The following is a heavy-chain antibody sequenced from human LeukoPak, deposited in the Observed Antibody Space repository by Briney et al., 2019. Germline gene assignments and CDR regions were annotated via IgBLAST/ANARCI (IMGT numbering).Heavy chain of an antibody. J-gene: IGHJ6*03. Sequence: ASVKVSCKASGYTFTSYYMHWVRQAPGQGLEWMGIINPSGGSTSYAQKFQGRVTMTRDTSTSTAYMELRSLRSDDTAVYYCARRVSGSGSYYNYYYYYMDVWGKGTTVTISS. CDR3: ARRVSGSGSYYNYYYYYMDV. CDR2: INPSGGST. V-gene: IGHV1-46*01. CDR1: GYTFTSYY. D-gene: IGHD3-10*01.